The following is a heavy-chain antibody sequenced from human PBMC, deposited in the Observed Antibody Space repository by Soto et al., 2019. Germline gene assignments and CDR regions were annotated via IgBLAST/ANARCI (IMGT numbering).Heavy chain of an antibody. Sequence: PSETLSLTCSVSVGSMSKFYWSWIRKTAGKGLEWMGRVYATGTSDYNPSLRSRIAMSVDISKKTFSLRLRSVTAADTGVYYCVRDGSKTLRDCFDPWGQGIWVTVSS. D-gene: IGHD4-17*01. J-gene: IGHJ5*02. CDR2: VYATGTS. CDR3: VRDGSKTLRDCFDP. V-gene: IGHV4-4*07. CDR1: VGSMSKFY.